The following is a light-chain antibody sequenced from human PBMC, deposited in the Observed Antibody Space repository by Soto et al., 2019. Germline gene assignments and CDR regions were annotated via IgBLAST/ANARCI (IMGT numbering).Light chain of an antibody. Sequence: DIEMTEYPGTLAATGGDRVTITCRVSQSISSNYLAWYQQKPGQPPRLLISGSSIRATGIPKRFSGSASGTNFTLTICSLQSEDFPVYYCQLYNNWPQTSGQGTKVDIK. CDR3: QLYNNWPQT. J-gene: IGKJ1*01. V-gene: IGKV3D-15*01. CDR1: QSISSN. CDR2: GSS.